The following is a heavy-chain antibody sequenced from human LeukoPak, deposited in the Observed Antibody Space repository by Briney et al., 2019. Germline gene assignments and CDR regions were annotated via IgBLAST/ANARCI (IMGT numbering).Heavy chain of an antibody. Sequence: GGSLRLSCAASGFTFSSYAMYWVRQAPGKGLEWVAIISNGGSNKYYADSVKGRFTISRDNSKNTLYLHMDSLRTEDTAVYYCARAHCSGGSCYRRSGFDPWGQGTLVTVSS. D-gene: IGHD2-15*01. CDR2: ISNGGSNK. CDR3: ARAHCSGGSCYRRSGFDP. CDR1: GFTFSSYA. V-gene: IGHV3-30*04. J-gene: IGHJ5*02.